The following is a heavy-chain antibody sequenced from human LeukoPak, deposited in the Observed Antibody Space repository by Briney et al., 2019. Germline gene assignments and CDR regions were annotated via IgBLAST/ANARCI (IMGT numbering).Heavy chain of an antibody. V-gene: IGHV3-30*02. CDR1: GFTFSSYS. D-gene: IGHD6-13*01. CDR3: AKDGYSSAWYFNWIDY. Sequence: PGGSLRLSCAASGFTFSSYSMNWVRQAPGKGLEWVTFIQYNGNNKYYADSVKGRFTISRDNSQNTLDLQMNSLRVEDTAIYYCAKDGYSSAWYFNWIDYWGPGTLVTVSS. J-gene: IGHJ4*02. CDR2: IQYNGNNK.